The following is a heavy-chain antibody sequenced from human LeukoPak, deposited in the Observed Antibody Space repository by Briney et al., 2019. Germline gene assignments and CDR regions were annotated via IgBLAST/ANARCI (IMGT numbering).Heavy chain of an antibody. CDR1: GGSITSSSYY. D-gene: IGHD5-18*01. Sequence: PSGTLSLTCTVSGGSITSSSYYWGWIRQPPGKGLEWIGSIYYSGSTYYNPSLKSRVTIFVDTSKNQFSLKLNSVTAADTALYYCARWDTDSYFDYWGQGTLVTVSS. J-gene: IGHJ4*02. V-gene: IGHV4-39*01. CDR2: IYYSGST. CDR3: ARWDTDSYFDY.